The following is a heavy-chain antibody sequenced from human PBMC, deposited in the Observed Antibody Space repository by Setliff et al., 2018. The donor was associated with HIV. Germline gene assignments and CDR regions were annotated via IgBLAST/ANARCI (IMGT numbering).Heavy chain of an antibody. CDR2: VSGYDSHA. D-gene: IGHD3-10*01. Sequence: ASVKVSCKTSGYKFSINVINWVRQAPGQGLEWMGWVSGYDSHANYAQKLQGRVTMTSDRSTTTACMELKNLTSDDTAVYYCARGPAGESYGMDVWGQGTTVTVSS. J-gene: IGHJ6*02. CDR1: GYKFSINV. CDR3: ARGPAGESYGMDV. V-gene: IGHV1-18*01.